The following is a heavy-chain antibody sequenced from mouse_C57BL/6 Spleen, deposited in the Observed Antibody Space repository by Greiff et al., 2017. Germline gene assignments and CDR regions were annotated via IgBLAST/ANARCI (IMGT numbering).Heavy chain of an antibody. CDR1: GYAFTNYL. V-gene: IGHV1-54*01. CDR3: ARATVVAPDWYFDV. Sequence: QVQLQQSGAELVRPGTSVKVSCKASGYAFTNYLIEWVKQRPGQGLEWIGVINPGSGGTNYNEKFKGKATLTADKSSSTAYMQLSSLTSEDSAVYFCARATVVAPDWYFDVWGTGTTVTVSS. CDR2: INPGSGGT. J-gene: IGHJ1*03. D-gene: IGHD1-1*01.